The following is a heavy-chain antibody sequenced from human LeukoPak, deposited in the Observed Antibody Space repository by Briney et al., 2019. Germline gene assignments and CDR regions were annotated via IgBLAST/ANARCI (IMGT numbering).Heavy chain of an antibody. D-gene: IGHD3-22*01. V-gene: IGHV3-7*01. CDR3: ASSHDSSGND. CDR2: IRQDGSVK. J-gene: IGHJ4*02. CDR1: GFNFGTYW. Sequence: PGGSLRLSCAASGFNFGTYWMCWVRQAPGKGLEWLANIRQDGSVKFYVDSVKGRFTISRDNAKSSLYLQMNSLRVEDTAVYYCASSHDSSGNDWGQGTLVTVSS.